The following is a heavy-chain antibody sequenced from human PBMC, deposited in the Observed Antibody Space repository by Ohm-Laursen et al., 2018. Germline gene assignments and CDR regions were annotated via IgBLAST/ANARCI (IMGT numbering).Heavy chain of an antibody. CDR3: ARARGNWKRDYYYAMDV. V-gene: IGHV1-8*01. D-gene: IGHD1-1*01. J-gene: IGHJ6*02. CDR1: GYTFTSYD. Sequence: ASVKVSCKTSGYTFTSYDINWVRQATGQGLQWMGWMSPNSGNTGYAQRFQGRVTMTRNTSISTAYMELSSLRSEDTAVYYCARARGNWKRDYYYAMDVWGQGTTVTVSS. CDR2: MSPNSGNT.